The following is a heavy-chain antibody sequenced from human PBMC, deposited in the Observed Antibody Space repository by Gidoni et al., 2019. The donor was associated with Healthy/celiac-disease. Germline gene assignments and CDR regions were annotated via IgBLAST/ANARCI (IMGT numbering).Heavy chain of an antibody. J-gene: IGHJ4*02. Sequence: EVQLVESGGGLVQPGGSLRPSCAASGFTFSSYAMRWVRQAPGKGLEWVSAIRGSGGSTYYADSVKGRFTISRDNSKNTLYLQMNSLRAEDTAVYYCAKPPPVGYYDFWSGSLMPDYWGQGTLVTVSS. D-gene: IGHD3-3*01. V-gene: IGHV3-23*04. CDR1: GFTFSSYA. CDR3: AKPPPVGYYDFWSGSLMPDY. CDR2: IRGSGGST.